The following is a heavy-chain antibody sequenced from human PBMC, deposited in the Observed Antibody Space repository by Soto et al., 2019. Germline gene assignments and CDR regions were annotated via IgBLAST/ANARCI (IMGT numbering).Heavy chain of an antibody. V-gene: IGHV1-46*01. CDR3: ARANAVTATLPSAFDI. CDR2: INPSCGST. D-gene: IGHD2-21*02. Sequence: ASVKVSWKASGYTFTSYDMHWVLQAPGQGLECMGIINPSCGSTSYAQKFQGRVTMTRXTXXSXXXMXLSXLRSEDTAVYYCARANAVTATLPSAFDIWG. CDR1: GYTFTSYD. J-gene: IGHJ3*02.